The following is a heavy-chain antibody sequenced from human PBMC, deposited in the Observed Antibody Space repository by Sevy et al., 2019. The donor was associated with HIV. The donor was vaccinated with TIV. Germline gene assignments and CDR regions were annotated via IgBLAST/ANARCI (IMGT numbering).Heavy chain of an antibody. Sequence: GGSLRLSCAASGFSYSSYGMHWVRQAPGKGLEWVAYIQYDGSNKDYADSVKGRFTISRDNSKNTLDLQMSSLRVEDTAVYYCVKEGGGEGGDHWGQGTLVTVSS. V-gene: IGHV3-30*02. CDR1: GFSYSSYG. D-gene: IGHD2-21*01. CDR2: IQYDGSNK. CDR3: VKEGGGEGGDH. J-gene: IGHJ4*02.